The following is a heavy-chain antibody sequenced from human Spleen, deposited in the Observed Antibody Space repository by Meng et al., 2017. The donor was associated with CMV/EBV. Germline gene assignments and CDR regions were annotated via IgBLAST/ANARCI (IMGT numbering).Heavy chain of an antibody. J-gene: IGHJ6*02. D-gene: IGHD3-10*01. CDR2: IYYSGST. CDR3: ARATSYYYGSGSYYNYYYYGMDV. CDR1: GGSISSYY. Sequence: GSLRLSCTVSGGSISSYYWSWIRQPPGKGLEWIGYIYYSGSTNYNPSLKSRVTISVDTSKNQFSLKLSSVTAADTAVYYCARATSYYYGSGSYYNYYYYGMDVWGQGTTVTAP. V-gene: IGHV4-59*01.